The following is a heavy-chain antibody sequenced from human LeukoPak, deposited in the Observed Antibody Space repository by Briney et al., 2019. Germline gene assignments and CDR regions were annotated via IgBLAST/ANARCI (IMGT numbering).Heavy chain of an antibody. V-gene: IGHV3-7*03. CDR2: IKQGGSDK. J-gene: IGHJ1*01. Sequence: GGSLRLSCAASGFTFSSYWMSWVRQAPGKGLEWVANIKQGGSDKCYVDSVKGRFTISRDNAKNLLYLQMNSLRAEDTAVYYCARYSGYGGAEYFQHWGQGTLVTVSS. CDR1: GFTFSSYW. D-gene: IGHD5-12*01. CDR3: ARYSGYGGAEYFQH.